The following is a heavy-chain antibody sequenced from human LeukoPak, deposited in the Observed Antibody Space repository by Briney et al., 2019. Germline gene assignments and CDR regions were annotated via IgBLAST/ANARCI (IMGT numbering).Heavy chain of an antibody. J-gene: IGHJ3*01. D-gene: IGHD3-16*01. CDR2: IHSSGIT. CDR3: ARDLSFVGGDGDYSVCDAFDS. Sequence: SETLSLTCSVSGDSISSYFWSWIWQPAGKGLEWLGRIHSSGITNYNPSLKSRLTLSVDTSKNQFSLNLSSVTAADTAVYYCARDLSFVGGDGDYSVCDAFDSWGQGTKVIVSS. V-gene: IGHV4-4*07. CDR1: GDSISSYF.